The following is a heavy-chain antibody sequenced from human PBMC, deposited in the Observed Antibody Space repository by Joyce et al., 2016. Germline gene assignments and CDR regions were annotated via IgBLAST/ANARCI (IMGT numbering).Heavy chain of an antibody. D-gene: IGHD1-26*01. CDR1: GGSISDGGYY. CDR3: ARVPLSSAFDY. Sequence: QVQLQESGPGLVQPSQTLSLTCGVSGGSISDGGYYWSWIRQRPGQGLEWIGYINYSVNTYYNPSLKRRLTISIAMSKNQFSLRLTSVTAADTAVYYCARVPLSSAFDYWGQGILVTVSS. V-gene: IGHV4-31*11. CDR2: INYSVNT. J-gene: IGHJ4*02.